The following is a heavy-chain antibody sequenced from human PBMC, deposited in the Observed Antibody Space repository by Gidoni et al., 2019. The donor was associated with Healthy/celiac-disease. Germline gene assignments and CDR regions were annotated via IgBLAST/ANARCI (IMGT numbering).Heavy chain of an antibody. D-gene: IGHD3-10*01. Sequence: QVQLQESGPGLVKPAQTLSLTCTGSGGSTSSGGYYWSWIRQHPGKGLEWIGYIYSSGSTSYNPSLQSRVTISVATSKTQFSLKLSSVTAADTAVYYCAREGGMGFGEIHFDYWGQGTLVTVSS. V-gene: IGHV4-31*03. CDR3: AREGGMGFGEIHFDY. CDR2: IYSSGST. CDR1: GGSTSSGGYY. J-gene: IGHJ4*02.